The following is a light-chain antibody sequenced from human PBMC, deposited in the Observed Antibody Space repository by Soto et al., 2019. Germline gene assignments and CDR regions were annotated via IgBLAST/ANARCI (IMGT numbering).Light chain of an antibody. J-gene: IGKJ1*01. CDR3: QQYGGSTRT. Sequence: IVLTQSPGTLSLSPGERATLSCRASQSVTTQLAWYQQKPGQAPRLIIHGASSRATGVPDRINGSGSGTDFTLSISRLEHEDFAVYYCQQYGGSTRTFGQGTKVDIK. CDR1: QSVTTQ. CDR2: GAS. V-gene: IGKV3-20*01.